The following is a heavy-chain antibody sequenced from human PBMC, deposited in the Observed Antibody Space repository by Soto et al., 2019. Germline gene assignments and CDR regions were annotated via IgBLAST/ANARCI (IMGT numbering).Heavy chain of an antibody. CDR2: RSNYGSNK. V-gene: IGHV3-30-3*01. Sequence: GGSLRLSCAASGFTFSSYAMHWGRQAPGKGMERVAVRSNYGSNKYYSVYRQGRFTISRDNTKNTLYLQLNSLRAEDMSVYYCARDGGDYYYGILRWFDPWGQGTLVTVSS. D-gene: IGHD3-22*01. J-gene: IGHJ5*02. CDR1: GFTFSSYA. CDR3: ARDGGDYYYGILRWFDP.